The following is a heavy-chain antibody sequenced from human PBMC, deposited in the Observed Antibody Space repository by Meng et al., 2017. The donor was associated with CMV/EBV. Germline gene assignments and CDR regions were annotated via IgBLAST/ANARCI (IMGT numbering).Heavy chain of an antibody. CDR3: ARDTYYDFWRGPYGMDV. CDR2: ISSSGSTI. V-gene: IGHV3-11*04. J-gene: IGHJ6*02. CDR1: GFTVSSNY. Sequence: GESLKISCAASGFTVSSNYMSWVRQAPGKGLEWVSYISSSGSTIYYADSVKGRFTISRDNAKNSLYLQMNSLRAEDTAVCYCARDTYYDFWRGPYGMDVWGQGTTVTVSS. D-gene: IGHD3-3*01.